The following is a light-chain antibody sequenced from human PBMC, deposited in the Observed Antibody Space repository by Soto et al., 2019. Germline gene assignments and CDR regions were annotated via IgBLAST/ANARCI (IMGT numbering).Light chain of an antibody. CDR3: QQSDNWPRT. Sequence: EIVMTQSPATLSVSPGERATLSCRASQSVSSNLAWYQQKPGQAPRLLIYGASARATDTPARFSGSGSGTEFTLTISSLRSEDFAVYYCQQSDNWPRTFGQGTNVDI. CDR1: QSVSSN. J-gene: IGKJ1*01. CDR2: GAS. V-gene: IGKV3-15*01.